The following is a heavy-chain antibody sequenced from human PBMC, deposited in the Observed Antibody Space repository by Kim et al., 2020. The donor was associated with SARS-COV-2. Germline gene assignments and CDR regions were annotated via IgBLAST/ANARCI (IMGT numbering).Heavy chain of an antibody. V-gene: IGHV1-46*01. Sequence: ASVKVSCKVFGYTFISYYIHWVRQAPGQGLEWMGMINPTGGSTDYAQKFQGRVTMTRDTSTSTLYMELSRLRSDDTAVYYCTRGNSPYQSRLYPFDYWGQGTLVTVSS. CDR3: TRGNSPYQSRLYPFDY. CDR1: GYTFISYY. D-gene: IGHD2-2*01. CDR2: INPTGGST. J-gene: IGHJ4*02.